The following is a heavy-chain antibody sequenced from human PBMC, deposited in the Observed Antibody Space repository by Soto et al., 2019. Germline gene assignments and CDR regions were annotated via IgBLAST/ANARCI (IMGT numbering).Heavy chain of an antibody. Sequence: QVQLVQSGAEVKKPGSSVKVSCKTSGGTFSGSSISWVRQAPGQRLEWMGRFIPILGTKYAQRFQGRLTITADKFTGTAYMELSSLRSEDTAVYYCVTGPDNDFDFHFNSWSQGTLVTVSS. D-gene: IGHD5-12*01. CDR3: VTGPDNDFDFHFNS. V-gene: IGHV1-69*02. CDR2: FIPILGT. CDR1: GGTFSGSS. J-gene: IGHJ4*02.